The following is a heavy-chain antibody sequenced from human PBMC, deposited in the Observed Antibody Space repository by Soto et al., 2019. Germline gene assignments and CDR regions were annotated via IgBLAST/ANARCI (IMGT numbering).Heavy chain of an antibody. V-gene: IGHV3-30*03. D-gene: IGHD4-4*01. J-gene: IGHJ6*02. CDR1: GFTFTSYD. Sequence: PGGSLRLSCAASGFTFTSYDMHWDRQAPGKGLEWMALILHDGSAEYYADSVKGRFTISRDNSKSTLYLQMNSLRAQDTAVYYCARSRDGYSFYFYYGMDVWGQGTTVTVSS. CDR2: ILHDGSAE. CDR3: ARSRDGYSFYFYYGMDV.